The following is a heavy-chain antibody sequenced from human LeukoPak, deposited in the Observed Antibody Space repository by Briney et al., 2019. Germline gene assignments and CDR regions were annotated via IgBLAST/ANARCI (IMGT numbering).Heavy chain of an antibody. CDR3: ARDSFVVPAAIGY. CDR1: GFTFSSYA. D-gene: IGHD2-2*02. Sequence: GGSLRLSCAASGFTFSSYAKHWVRQAPGKGLEWVAVISYDGSNKYYADSVKGRFTISRDNSKNTLYLQMNSLRAEDTAVYYCARDSFVVPAAIGYWGQGTLVTVSS. V-gene: IGHV3-30*01. J-gene: IGHJ4*02. CDR2: ISYDGSNK.